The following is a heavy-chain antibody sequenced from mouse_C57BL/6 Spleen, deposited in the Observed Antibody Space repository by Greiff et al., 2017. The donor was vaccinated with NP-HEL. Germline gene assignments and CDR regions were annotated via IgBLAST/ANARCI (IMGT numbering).Heavy chain of an antibody. CDR1: GYTFTSYW. Sequence: VKLVESGAELVMPGASVKLSCKASGYTFTSYWMHWVKQRPGQGLEWIGEIDPSDSYTNYNQKFKGKSTLTVDKSSSTAYMQLSSLTSEDSAVYYCARDYYGRGAYWGQGTLVTVSA. CDR2: IDPSDSYT. J-gene: IGHJ3*01. D-gene: IGHD1-1*01. V-gene: IGHV1-69*01. CDR3: ARDYYGRGAY.